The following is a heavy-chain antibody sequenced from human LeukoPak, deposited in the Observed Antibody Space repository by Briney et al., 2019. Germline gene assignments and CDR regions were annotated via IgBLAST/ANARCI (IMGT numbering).Heavy chain of an antibody. Sequence: TGGSLRLSCAASGFTFSSYAMSWVRQAPGKGLEFVPVISSSGGSTYYADSVKGRFTISRDNSKSTLYLQMNSLRAEDTAVYYCAKNGGGSCYTAVDHWGQGTLVTVSS. J-gene: IGHJ4*02. CDR3: AKNGGGSCYTAVDH. CDR1: GFTFSSYA. D-gene: IGHD2-15*01. V-gene: IGHV3-23*05. CDR2: ISSSGGST.